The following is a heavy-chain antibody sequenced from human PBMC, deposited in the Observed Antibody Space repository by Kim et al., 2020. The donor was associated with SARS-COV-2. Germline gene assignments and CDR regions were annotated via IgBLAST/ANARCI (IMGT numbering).Heavy chain of an antibody. J-gene: IGHJ4*02. V-gene: IGHV4-34*01. D-gene: IGHD2-15*01. Sequence: IPSLKSRVTISVDPSKNQFSLKLSSVTAADTAVYYCANGGNYCSGGSCFDYWGQGTLVTVSS. CDR3: ANGGNYCSGGSCFDY.